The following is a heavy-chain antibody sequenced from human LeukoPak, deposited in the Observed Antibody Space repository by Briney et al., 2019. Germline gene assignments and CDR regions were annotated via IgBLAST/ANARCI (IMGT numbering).Heavy chain of an antibody. CDR1: GGSFSGYY. Sequence: SETLSLTCALYGGSFSGYYWTWIRQPPGKGLEWIGEINHSGSTSYNPSLRSRVTISVDTSKNQFSLKLSSVTAADTAVYYCARDWAPYNWFDPGGQGTLVTVSS. CDR2: INHSGST. J-gene: IGHJ5*02. CDR3: ARDWAPYNWFDP. D-gene: IGHD3-16*01. V-gene: IGHV4-34*01.